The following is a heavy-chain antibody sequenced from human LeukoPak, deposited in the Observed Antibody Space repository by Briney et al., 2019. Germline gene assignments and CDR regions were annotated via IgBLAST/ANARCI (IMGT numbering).Heavy chain of an antibody. CDR1: GYTFTGYY. V-gene: IGHV1-2*06. Sequence: ASVKVSCKASGYTFTGYYIHWVRQAPGQGLEWMGRLNPNNGGTNYAQKFQGRVTMTRDMSMSTAYMELSRLRSVDTAVYYCAGEDNSSGYRPFDIWGQGTMATVPS. CDR3: AGEDNSSGYRPFDI. CDR2: LNPNNGGT. J-gene: IGHJ3*02. D-gene: IGHD3-22*01.